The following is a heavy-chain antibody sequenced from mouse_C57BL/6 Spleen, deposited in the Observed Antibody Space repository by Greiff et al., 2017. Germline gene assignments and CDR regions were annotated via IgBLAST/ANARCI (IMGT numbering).Heavy chain of an antibody. CDR3: ARGETPYYFDD. V-gene: IGHV1-76*01. J-gene: IGHJ2*01. Sequence: QVQLQQSGAELVRPGASVKLSCKASGYTFTDYYINWVKQRPGQGLEWIARIYPGSGNTYYNEKFKGKATLTAEKSSSTAYMQLSSLTSEDSAVYFCARGETPYYFDDWGQGTTLTVSS. CDR1: GYTFTDYY. CDR2: IYPGSGNT.